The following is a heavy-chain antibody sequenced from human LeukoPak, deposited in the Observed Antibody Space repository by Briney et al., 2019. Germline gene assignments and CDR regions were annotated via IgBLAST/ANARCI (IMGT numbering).Heavy chain of an antibody. Sequence: SETLSLTCSVSGGSISSSGHYWGWIRQSPEKGLDWIGSIYSNGNTYYNPSVKSRVTISVDTSKNQFSLKLTSVTAAETAVYYCAGSATVTTGYFDYWGQGALVTVSS. D-gene: IGHD4-17*01. CDR3: AGSATVTTGYFDY. CDR2: IYSNGNT. CDR1: GGSISSSGHY. J-gene: IGHJ4*02. V-gene: IGHV4-39*07.